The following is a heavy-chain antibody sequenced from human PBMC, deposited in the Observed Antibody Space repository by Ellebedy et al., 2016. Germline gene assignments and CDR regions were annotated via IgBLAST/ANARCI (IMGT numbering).Heavy chain of an antibody. D-gene: IGHD1-14*01. J-gene: IGHJ6*02. CDR3: ARRRAAEISEYYHDLDV. CDR2: ISHDESHR. Sequence: GESLKISCIVSGFNFNTYGFHWVRQTPGKGLEWVAFISHDESHRYYMDSVKGRFFVSRDNSKHILYLYLNSLRLEDTAVYYCARRRAAEISEYYHDLDVWGQGTTVAVSS. CDR1: GFNFNTYG. V-gene: IGHV3-30*03.